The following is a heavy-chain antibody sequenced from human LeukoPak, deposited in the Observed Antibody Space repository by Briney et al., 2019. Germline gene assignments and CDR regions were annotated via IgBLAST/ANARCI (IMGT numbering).Heavy chain of an antibody. CDR2: IRYDGSNK. V-gene: IGHV3-30*02. CDR1: GFTFSSYA. J-gene: IGHJ6*03. D-gene: IGHD2-8*01. CDR3: AKAGYCATAGCPDYYYMDV. Sequence: GGSLRLSCAPSGFTFSSYAMHWVRQAPGKGLGWVSFIRYDGSNKFYADSVKGRFTISRDTSKNTLYLQMNSLRTEDSAMYYCAKAGYCATAGCPDYYYMDVWGRGTTVTVSS.